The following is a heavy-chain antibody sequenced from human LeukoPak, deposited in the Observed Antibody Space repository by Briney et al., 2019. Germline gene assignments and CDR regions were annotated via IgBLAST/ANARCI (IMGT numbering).Heavy chain of an antibody. V-gene: IGHV1-46*01. CDR1: GYTFTGYY. J-gene: IGHJ4*02. Sequence: ASVKVSCKASGYTFTGYYMHWVRQAPGQGLEWMGIINPSGGSTSYAQKFQGRVTMTRDTSTSTVYMELSSLRSEDTAVYYCARDRNYYDSSGKFDYWGQGTLVTVSS. CDR2: INPSGGST. CDR3: ARDRNYYDSSGKFDY. D-gene: IGHD3-22*01.